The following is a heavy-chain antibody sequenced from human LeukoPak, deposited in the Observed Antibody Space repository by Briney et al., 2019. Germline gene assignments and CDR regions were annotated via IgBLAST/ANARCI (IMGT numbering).Heavy chain of an antibody. CDR2: ISSSSSYI. V-gene: IGHV3-21*01. CDR3: ARDLPNYYDGSGYYYSGS. Sequence: PGGSLRLSCAASGLTFSSYSMNWVRQAPGKGLEWVSSISSSSSYIYYADSVKGRFTISRDNAKNSLYLQMNSLRAEDTAVYYCARDLPNYYDGSGYYYSGSWGQGTLVTVSS. J-gene: IGHJ5*02. CDR1: GLTFSSYS. D-gene: IGHD3-22*01.